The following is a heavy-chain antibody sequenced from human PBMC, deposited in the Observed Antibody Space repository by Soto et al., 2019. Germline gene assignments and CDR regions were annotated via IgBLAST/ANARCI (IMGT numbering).Heavy chain of an antibody. Sequence: GASVKVSCKASGYTFTSYAMHWVRQAPGQRLEWMGWINAGNGNTKYSQKFQGRVTITRDTSASTAYMELSSLRSEDTAVYYCASAPYSSSWYDYYYMDVWGKGTTVTVSS. CDR2: INAGNGNT. CDR1: GYTFTSYA. V-gene: IGHV1-3*01. J-gene: IGHJ6*03. D-gene: IGHD6-6*01. CDR3: ASAPYSSSWYDYYYMDV.